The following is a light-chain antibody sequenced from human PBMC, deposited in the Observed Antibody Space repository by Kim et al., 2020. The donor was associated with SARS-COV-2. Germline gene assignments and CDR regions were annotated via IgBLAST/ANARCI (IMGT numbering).Light chain of an antibody. CDR2: QDS. V-gene: IGLV3-1*01. CDR3: QAWDSSTYV. Sequence: VAPGQTASITCSGDKLGDKYACWYQQKPGQSPVLVIYQDSKRPSGIPERFSGSNSGNTATLTISGTQAMDEADYYCQAWDSSTYVFGTGTKVTVL. J-gene: IGLJ1*01. CDR1: KLGDKY.